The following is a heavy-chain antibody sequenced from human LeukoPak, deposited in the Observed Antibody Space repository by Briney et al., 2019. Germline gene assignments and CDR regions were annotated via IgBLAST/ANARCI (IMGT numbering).Heavy chain of an antibody. CDR1: GYNFSNYW. D-gene: IGHD6-19*01. CDR2: IYPGDSDS. J-gene: IGHJ4*02. Sequence: GESLKISCKGSGYNFSNYWIGWVRQLPGKGLEWMGIIYPGDSDSRYSPPFQGHVTISADKSITTAFLQWSSLRASDTAMYYCARMRSGCLDSWGQGTLVTVSS. V-gene: IGHV5-51*01. CDR3: ARMRSGCLDS.